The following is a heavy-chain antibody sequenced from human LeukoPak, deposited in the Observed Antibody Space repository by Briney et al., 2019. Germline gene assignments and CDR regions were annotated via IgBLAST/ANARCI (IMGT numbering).Heavy chain of an antibody. J-gene: IGHJ4*02. D-gene: IGHD1-26*01. V-gene: IGHV1-69*01. CDR1: GGTFSSYA. Sequence: GSSVKVSCKASGGTFSSYAISWVRQAPGQGLEWMGGIIPIFGTANYARKFQGRVTITADESTSTAYMELSSLRSEDTAVYYCARDRYSGSYWGYYFDYWGQGTLVTVSS. CDR2: IIPIFGTA. CDR3: ARDRYSGSYWGYYFDY.